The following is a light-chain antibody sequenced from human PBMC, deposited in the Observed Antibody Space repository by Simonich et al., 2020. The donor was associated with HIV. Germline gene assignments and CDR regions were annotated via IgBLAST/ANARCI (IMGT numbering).Light chain of an antibody. Sequence: EIVMTQSPATLSVSPGERATLSCRASQSVSSSLAWYQQNPGQAPRLLIYGASTRATGIPARFSGSGSGTAFTLTISSLQSADFAVYYCQQYNNWPYTFGQGTKLEIK. J-gene: IGKJ2*01. V-gene: IGKV3-15*01. CDR1: QSVSSS. CDR2: GAS. CDR3: QQYNNWPYT.